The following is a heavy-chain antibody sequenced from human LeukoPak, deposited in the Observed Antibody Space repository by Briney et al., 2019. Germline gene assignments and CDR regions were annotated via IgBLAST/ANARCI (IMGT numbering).Heavy chain of an antibody. D-gene: IGHD2-15*01. J-gene: IGHJ4*02. Sequence: ASVKVSCKASGYTFTGYYMHWVRQAPGQGLEWMGWINPNSGGTNYAQKFQGRVTMTRDTSISTAYMELSRLRSDDTAVYYCATLLGYCSGGSCYFDYWGQGTLVTVSS. CDR3: ATLLGYCSGGSCYFDY. CDR2: INPNSGGT. CDR1: GYTFTGYY. V-gene: IGHV1-2*02.